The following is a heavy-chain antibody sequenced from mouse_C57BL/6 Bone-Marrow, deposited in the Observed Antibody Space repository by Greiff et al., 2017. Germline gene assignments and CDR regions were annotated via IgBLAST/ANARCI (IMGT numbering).Heavy chain of an antibody. D-gene: IGHD2-5*01. V-gene: IGHV3-6*01. Sequence: EESGPGLVKPSQSLSLTCSVTGYSITSGYYWNWIRQFPGNKLEWMGYISYDGSNNYNPSLKNRISITRDTSKNQFFLKLNSVTTEDTATYYCARDSYYSRAWFAYWGQGTLVTVSA. CDR3: ARDSYYSRAWFAY. CDR1: GYSITSGYY. CDR2: ISYDGSN. J-gene: IGHJ3*01.